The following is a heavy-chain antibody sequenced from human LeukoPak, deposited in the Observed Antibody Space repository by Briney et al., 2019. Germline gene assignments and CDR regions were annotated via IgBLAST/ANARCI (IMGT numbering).Heavy chain of an antibody. CDR1: GGSISSSSNY. J-gene: IGHJ4*02. V-gene: IGHV4-39*01. Sequence: SETLSLTCTVSGGSISSSSNYWGWIRQPPGKGLEWIGSIYYSGSTYYNPSLKSRVTISADTSKHQFSLKLSSVTAADTAVYYCASQHRFDYWGQGTLVTVSP. CDR2: IYYSGST. CDR3: ASQHRFDY.